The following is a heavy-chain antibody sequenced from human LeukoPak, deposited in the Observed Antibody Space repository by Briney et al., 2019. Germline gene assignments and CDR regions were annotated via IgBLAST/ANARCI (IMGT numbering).Heavy chain of an antibody. V-gene: IGHV1-46*01. J-gene: IGHJ5*02. Sequence: GASVKVSCKASGYTFTSYYMHWVRQAPGQGLEWMGIINPSGGSTNYAQKLQDRVTMTRDTSTSTVYMELSSLRSEDTAVYYCARDPRYGSRQTWFDPWGQGTLVTVSS. D-gene: IGHD3-10*01. CDR2: INPSGGST. CDR3: ARDPRYGSRQTWFDP. CDR1: GYTFTSYY.